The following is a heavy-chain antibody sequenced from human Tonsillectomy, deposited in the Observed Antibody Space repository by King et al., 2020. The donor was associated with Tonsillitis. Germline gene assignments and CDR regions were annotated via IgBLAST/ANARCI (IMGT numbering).Heavy chain of an antibody. CDR1: GFTFSSYS. J-gene: IGHJ4*02. CDR3: ARDRLPYDFWSGYYSPYYFDY. CDR2: ISSSSSYI. V-gene: IGHV3-21*01. Sequence: VQLVESGGGPVKPGGSLRLSCAASGFTFSSYSMNWVRQAPGKGLEWVSSISSSSSYIYYADSVKGRFTISRDNAKNSLYLQMNSLRAEDTAVYYCARDRLPYDFWSGYYSPYYFDYWGQGTLVTVSS. D-gene: IGHD3-3*01.